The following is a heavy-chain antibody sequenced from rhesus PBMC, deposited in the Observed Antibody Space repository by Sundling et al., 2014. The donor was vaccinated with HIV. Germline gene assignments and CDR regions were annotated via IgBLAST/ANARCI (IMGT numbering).Heavy chain of an antibody. V-gene: IGHV4-169*01. CDR2: IYGGGSYI. CDR3: ARARYSGYNRIFDY. Sequence: QVQLQESGPGLVRPSETLSLTCAVSGDSLNSNYWTWIRQAPGKGMEWIGYIYGGGSYIDYSPSLKSRVTLSVDTSKNQFSLKLSSVTAADTAVYYCARARYSGYNRIFDYWGQGVLGHRLL. CDR1: GDSLNSNY. J-gene: IGHJ4*01. D-gene: IGHD5-24*01.